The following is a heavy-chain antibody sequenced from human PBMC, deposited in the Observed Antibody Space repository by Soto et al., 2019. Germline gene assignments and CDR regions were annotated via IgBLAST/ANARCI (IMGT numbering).Heavy chain of an antibody. CDR1: GFTVSGKKY. CDR2: LYDLDGT. Sequence: GGSLRLSCAAFGFTVSGKKYVAWVRQAPGKGLEWVSALYDLDGTYYADSVKGRFTTSSDSSRTTVYLQMNSLRPDDTAVYSCATWHLQEHAYDIWGQGTMVTVS. J-gene: IGHJ3*02. D-gene: IGHD1-1*01. CDR3: ATWHLQEHAYDI. V-gene: IGHV3-53*01.